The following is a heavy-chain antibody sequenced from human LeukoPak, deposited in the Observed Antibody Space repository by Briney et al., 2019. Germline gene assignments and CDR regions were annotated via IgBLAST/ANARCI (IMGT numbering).Heavy chain of an antibody. CDR3: ARKLGGFGDYGWYFDL. Sequence: GGSLRLSCAASGFTFSSYWMNWVRQAPGKGLEWVANIKQDGGEKYYVDSVKGRFTISRDNTKNSLYLQIDSLRAEDTAVYYCARKLGGFGDYGWYFDLWGRGTLVTVPS. CDR1: GFTFSSYW. D-gene: IGHD4-17*01. V-gene: IGHV3-7*01. CDR2: IKQDGGEK. J-gene: IGHJ2*01.